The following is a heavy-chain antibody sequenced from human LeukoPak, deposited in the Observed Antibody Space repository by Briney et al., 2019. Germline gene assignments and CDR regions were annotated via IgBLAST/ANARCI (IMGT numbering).Heavy chain of an antibody. D-gene: IGHD1-14*01. Sequence: SETLSLTCAVSGGSLSSNNWWIWVRQSPEKGLEWIGEIYHDGSTNYNPSLKSRVTISMDKSKNQLSLKLNFVTAADTAVYYCARAGHRIGYFDYWGQGTLVTVSS. J-gene: IGHJ4*02. CDR2: IYHDGST. CDR1: GGSLSSNNW. CDR3: ARAGHRIGYFDY. V-gene: IGHV4-4*02.